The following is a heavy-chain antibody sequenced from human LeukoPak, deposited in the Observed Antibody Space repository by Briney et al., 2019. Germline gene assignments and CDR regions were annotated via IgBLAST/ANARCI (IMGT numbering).Heavy chain of an antibody. Sequence: SVKVSCKASGGTFSSYAISWVRQAPGQGLEWMGRIIPILGIANYAQKFQGRVTITADKSTSTAYMELSSLRSEDTAVYYCARGGTTVGPFDYWGQGTLVTVSS. V-gene: IGHV1-69*04. J-gene: IGHJ4*02. CDR3: ARGGTTVGPFDY. CDR1: GGTFSSYA. CDR2: IIPILGIA. D-gene: IGHD4-4*01.